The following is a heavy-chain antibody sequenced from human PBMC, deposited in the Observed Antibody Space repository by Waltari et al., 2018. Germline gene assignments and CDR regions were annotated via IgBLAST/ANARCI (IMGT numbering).Heavy chain of an antibody. CDR2: MNPNSGNT. V-gene: IGHV1-8*01. CDR3: ARGSPHSSDDAFDI. Sequence: QVQLVQSGAEVKKPGASVKVSCTASGYTFTSYAINWVRQPTGQGLEWMGWMNPNSGNTGYAQKFQGRVTMTRNTSISTAYMELSSLRSEDTAVYYCARGSPHSSDDAFDIWGQGTMVTVSS. J-gene: IGHJ3*02. D-gene: IGHD3-22*01. CDR1: GYTFTSYA.